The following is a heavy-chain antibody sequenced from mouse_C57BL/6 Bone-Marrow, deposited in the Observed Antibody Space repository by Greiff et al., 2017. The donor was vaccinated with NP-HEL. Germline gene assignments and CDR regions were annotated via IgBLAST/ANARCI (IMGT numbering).Heavy chain of an antibody. V-gene: IGHV1-82*01. D-gene: IGHD2-3*01. Sequence: QVPLKESGPELVKPGASVKISCKASGYAFSSSWLNWLKQRPGTGLAWIGRIYPGDGDTNYHGKFKGKAPLTADKSSSTAYMQLSSLTSEDSAVYFCGDGYPFAYWGQGTLVTVSA. CDR3: GDGYPFAY. J-gene: IGHJ3*01. CDR2: IYPGDGDT. CDR1: GYAFSSSW.